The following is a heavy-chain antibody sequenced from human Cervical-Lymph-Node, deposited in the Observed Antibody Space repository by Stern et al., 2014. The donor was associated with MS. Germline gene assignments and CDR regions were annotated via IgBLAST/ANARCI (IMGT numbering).Heavy chain of an antibody. CDR3: VKGSWLDY. CDR2: IRGDGST. CDR1: GFNFNKYD. D-gene: IGHD1-26*01. Sequence: VQLVQSGGGLEQPGGSLRLSCVASGFNFNKYDMSWARQTPGKGLEWVSTIRGDGSTYYADSVKGRFTISRDNSKNTLNLQMNSLGAEDTAVYHCVKGSWLDYWGQGTLVTVSS. J-gene: IGHJ4*02. V-gene: IGHV3-23*04.